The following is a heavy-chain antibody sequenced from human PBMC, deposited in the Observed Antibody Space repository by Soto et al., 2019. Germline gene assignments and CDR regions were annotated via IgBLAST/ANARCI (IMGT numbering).Heavy chain of an antibody. V-gene: IGHV1-69*13. Sequence: SVKVSCKASGGTFSSYAISWVRQAPGQGLEWMGGIIPIFGTANYAQKFQGRVTITADESTSTAYMELSSLRSEDTAVYYCARGAARMGGYYYYYGMDVWGQGTTVTVS. D-gene: IGHD6-6*01. CDR1: GGTFSSYA. CDR3: ARGAARMGGYYYYYGMDV. CDR2: IIPIFGTA. J-gene: IGHJ6*02.